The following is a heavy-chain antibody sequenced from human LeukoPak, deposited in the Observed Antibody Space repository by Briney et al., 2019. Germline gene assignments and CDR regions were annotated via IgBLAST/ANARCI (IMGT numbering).Heavy chain of an antibody. CDR3: TSSYCSGGSCYRRYNYYYYMDV. V-gene: IGHV3-73*01. CDR1: GFTFSGSA. CDR2: IRSKANSYAT. Sequence: GGSLRLSCAASGFTFSGSAMHWDRQASGKGLEWVGRIRSKANSYATAYAASVKGRFTISRDDSKNTAYLQMNSLKTEDTAVYYCTSSYCSGGSCYRRYNYYYYMDVWGKGTTVTVSS. J-gene: IGHJ6*03. D-gene: IGHD2-15*01.